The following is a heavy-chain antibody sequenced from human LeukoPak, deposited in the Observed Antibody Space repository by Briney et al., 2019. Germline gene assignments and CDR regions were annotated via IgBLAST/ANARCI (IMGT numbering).Heavy chain of an antibody. V-gene: IGHV1-2*02. CDR3: ARVGFGEFDDAFDI. CDR1: GYTFTGYY. CDR2: INPNSGGT. J-gene: IGHJ3*02. Sequence: ASVKVSCKASGYTFTGYYMHWVRQAPGQGLEWMGWINPNSGGTNYAQKFQGKVTMTRDTSISTAYMELSRLRSDDTAVYYCARVGFGEFDDAFDIWGQGTMVTVSS. D-gene: IGHD3-10*01.